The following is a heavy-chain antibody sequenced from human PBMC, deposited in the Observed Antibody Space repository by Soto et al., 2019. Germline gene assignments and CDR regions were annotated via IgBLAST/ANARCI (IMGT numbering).Heavy chain of an antibody. CDR1: GFTFSDFY. CDR2: ISSDANTI. V-gene: IGHV3-11*01. J-gene: IGHJ4*02. CDR3: ARGFLLSVVVGGTDY. D-gene: IGHD2-2*01. Sequence: QVQLVESGGGLVKPGGSLRLSCTASGFTFSDFYMSWIRQAPGKGLEWVSYISSDANTIYYEDSVMGRFTISRDNANNSMYLQMNSLRAEDTAVYYCARGFLLSVVVGGTDYWGQGTLVTVSS.